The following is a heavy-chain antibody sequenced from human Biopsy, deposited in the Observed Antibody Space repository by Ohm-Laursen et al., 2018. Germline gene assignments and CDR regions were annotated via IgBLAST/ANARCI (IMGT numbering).Heavy chain of an antibody. CDR3: ARDRTPYYDFWSGKSFDNWFDP. Sequence: SSVNVSCKAPGGTFSNYGVNWVRQAPGQGLEWLGWINAYNGNTNYAQKLQGRVTMTTDTSTSTAYMELRSLRSDDTALYYCARDRTPYYDFWSGKSFDNWFDPWGQGTLVTVSS. V-gene: IGHV1-18*01. D-gene: IGHD3-3*01. CDR1: GGTFSNYG. J-gene: IGHJ5*02. CDR2: INAYNGNT.